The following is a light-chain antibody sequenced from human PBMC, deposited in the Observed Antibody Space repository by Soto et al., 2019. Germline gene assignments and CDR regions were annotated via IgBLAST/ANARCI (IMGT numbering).Light chain of an antibody. CDR1: QSVSSSY. V-gene: IGKV3-20*01. Sequence: EIVLTQSPGNLSLSPGERATLSCWASQSVSSSYLAWYQQKPGQAPRLLIYGASTRATGIPDRFSGSGSGTDFPLTISRLEPEEFAVYYCQQYGSSPRTFGQGTKVEIK. J-gene: IGKJ1*01. CDR3: QQYGSSPRT. CDR2: GAS.